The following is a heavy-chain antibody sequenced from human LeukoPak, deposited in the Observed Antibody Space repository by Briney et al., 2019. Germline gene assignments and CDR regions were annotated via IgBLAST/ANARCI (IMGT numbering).Heavy chain of an antibody. CDR1: GGSFSGYY. V-gene: IGHV4-34*01. CDR2: INHSGST. Sequence: PSETLSLTCAVYGGSFSGYYWSWIRQPPGKGLEWIGEINHSGSTNYNPSLKSRVTISVDTSKNQFSLKLSSVTAADTAVYYCARRKKQCGITNWFDPWGQGTLVTVSS. D-gene: IGHD6-19*01. J-gene: IGHJ5*02. CDR3: ARRKKQCGITNWFDP.